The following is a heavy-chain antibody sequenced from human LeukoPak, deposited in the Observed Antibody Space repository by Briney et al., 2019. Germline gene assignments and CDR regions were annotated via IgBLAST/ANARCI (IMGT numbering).Heavy chain of an antibody. Sequence: GGSLRLSCAASGFTFSSYWMHWVRQAPGKGLVLVSRINSDGSSTSYADSVKGGFTISRDNAKNTLYLQMNSLRAEDTAVYYCASYPYSSSPYHLGYWGRGTLVTVSS. V-gene: IGHV3-74*01. CDR1: GFTFSSYW. CDR3: ASYPYSSSPYHLGY. CDR2: INSDGSST. J-gene: IGHJ4*02. D-gene: IGHD6-6*01.